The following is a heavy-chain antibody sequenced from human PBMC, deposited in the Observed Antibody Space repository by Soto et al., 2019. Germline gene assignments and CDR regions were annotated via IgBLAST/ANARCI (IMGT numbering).Heavy chain of an antibody. V-gene: IGHV3-11*06. J-gene: IGHJ4*02. CDR2: ISSSSSYT. Sequence: GGSLRLSCAASGFTFSDYYMSWIRQAPGKGLEWVSYISSSSSYTNYADSVKGRFTISRDNAKNSLYLQMNSLRADDTAVYYCASVVVVAATHYFDYWGQGTLVTVSS. D-gene: IGHD2-15*01. CDR3: ASVVVVAATHYFDY. CDR1: GFTFSDYY.